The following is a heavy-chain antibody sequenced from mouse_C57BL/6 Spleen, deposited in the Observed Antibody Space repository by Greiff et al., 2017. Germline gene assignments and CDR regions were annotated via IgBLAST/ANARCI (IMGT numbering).Heavy chain of an antibody. CDR1: GFNIKDDY. D-gene: IGHD2-4*01. J-gene: IGHJ3*01. Sequence: EVKLVESGAELVRPGASVKLSCTASGFNIKDDYMHWVKQRPEQGLEWIGWIDPENGDTEYASKFQGKATITADTSSNTAYLQLSSLTSEDTAVYYCTAFYYDYDRFAYWGQGTLVTVSA. V-gene: IGHV14-4*01. CDR3: TAFYYDYDRFAY. CDR2: IDPENGDT.